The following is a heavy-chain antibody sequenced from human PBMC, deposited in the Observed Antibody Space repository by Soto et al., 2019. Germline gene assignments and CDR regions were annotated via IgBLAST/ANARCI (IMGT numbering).Heavy chain of an antibody. V-gene: IGHV4-61*01. CDR3: ARRDLYYYGMDV. Sequence: PSETLSLTCTVSGGSVSSCSYYWSWIRQPPGKGLEWIGYIYYSGSTNYNPSLKSRVTISVDTSKNQFSLKLSSVTAADTAVYYCARRDLYYYGMDVWGQGTTVTVSS. CDR1: GGSVSSCSYY. J-gene: IGHJ6*02. CDR2: IYYSGST. D-gene: IGHD3-3*01.